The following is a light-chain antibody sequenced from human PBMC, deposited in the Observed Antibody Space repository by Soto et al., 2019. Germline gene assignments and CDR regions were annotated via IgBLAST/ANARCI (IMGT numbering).Light chain of an antibody. J-gene: IGKJ5*01. CDR2: KAS. Sequence: DIQMTQSPSTLSASVGDRVTITCRASQSISSWLAWYQQKPGKAPKFLIYKASNLESGVPSRFSGSGSGTDLTLTISSLQPDDFATYYCQHYDAYPITFGQGTRLEIK. CDR1: QSISSW. CDR3: QHYDAYPIT. V-gene: IGKV1-5*03.